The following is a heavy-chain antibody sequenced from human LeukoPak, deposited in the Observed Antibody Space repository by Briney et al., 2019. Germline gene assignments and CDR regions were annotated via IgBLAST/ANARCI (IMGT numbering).Heavy chain of an antibody. D-gene: IGHD6-19*01. Sequence: ASVKVSCKASGYTFTSYGISWVRQAPGQGLEWMGRISAYNGNTNYAQKLQGRVTMTTDTSTSTAYMELRSLRSDDTAVYYCARDVTIAVAGAIDYWGQGTLVTVSS. V-gene: IGHV1-18*01. CDR2: ISAYNGNT. CDR3: ARDVTIAVAGAIDY. CDR1: GYTFTSYG. J-gene: IGHJ4*02.